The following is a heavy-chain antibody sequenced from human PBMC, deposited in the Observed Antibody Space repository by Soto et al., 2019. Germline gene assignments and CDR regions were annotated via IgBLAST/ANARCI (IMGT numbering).Heavy chain of an antibody. CDR1: DFTFRNFW. V-gene: IGHV3-15*07. D-gene: IGHD7-27*01. CDR3: TRGPGPFKY. CDR2: IKSKAEGGAT. J-gene: IGHJ4*02. Sequence: GGSLRLSCAASDFTFRNFWMSWVRQAPGKGLEWVGRIKSKAEGGATEYAARVEGRFTVSRDDSKNRLYLQMGSLKTKATAIYYLTRGPGPFKYWGQGTPATVSS.